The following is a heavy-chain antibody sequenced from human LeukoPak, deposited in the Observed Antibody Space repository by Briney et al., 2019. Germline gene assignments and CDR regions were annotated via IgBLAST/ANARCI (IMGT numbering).Heavy chain of an antibody. CDR2: MNHSGST. CDR3: ARRLGRKFGERFYYYHYMDV. V-gene: IGHV4-34*01. Sequence: SETVSLTCAVYGGSFSGYYWSWIRQPPGKGLEWIGEMNHSGSTKYNPSLKSRVTISVDTSKNQFSLRLSSVTATDTAVYYCARRLGRKFGERFYYYHYMDVWGKGTTVTISS. J-gene: IGHJ6*03. D-gene: IGHD3-10*01. CDR1: GGSFSGYY.